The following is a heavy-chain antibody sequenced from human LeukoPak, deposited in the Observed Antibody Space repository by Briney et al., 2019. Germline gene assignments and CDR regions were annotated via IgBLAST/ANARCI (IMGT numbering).Heavy chain of an antibody. J-gene: IGHJ4*02. Sequence: PGGSLRLSCAASGFTFSSYWMSWVRQAPGKGLEWVANIKQDGSEKYYADSVKGRFTISRDNTKNSLYLQMNSLRAEDTAVYYCAREYGSGSYFLGFDYWGQGTLVTVSS. V-gene: IGHV3-7*01. CDR1: GFTFSSYW. CDR2: IKQDGSEK. D-gene: IGHD3-10*01. CDR3: AREYGSGSYFLGFDY.